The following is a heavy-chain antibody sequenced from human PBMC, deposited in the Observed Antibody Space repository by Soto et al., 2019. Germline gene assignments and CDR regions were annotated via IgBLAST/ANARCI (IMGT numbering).Heavy chain of an antibody. D-gene: IGHD3-22*01. J-gene: IGHJ4*02. CDR3: AXEAVGGSSGYYFRYFDY. Sequence: SVTLSLTCTVSGGSISSYYWSWIRQPPGKGLEWIGYIYYSGSTNYNPSLKSRVTISVDTSKNQFSLKLSSVTAADTAVYYCAXEAVGGSSGYYFRYFDYWGQGTLVTVSS. CDR1: GGSISSYY. V-gene: IGHV4-59*01. CDR2: IYYSGST.